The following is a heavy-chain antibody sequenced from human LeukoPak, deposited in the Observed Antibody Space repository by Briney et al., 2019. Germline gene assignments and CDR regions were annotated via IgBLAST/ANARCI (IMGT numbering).Heavy chain of an antibody. CDR3: ARPPHASAGTGPDDY. Sequence: GGSLRLSCAASGFTFSSYWMSWVRQAPGKGLEWVANTKQDGSEKYYVDSVKGRFTISRDNAKNSLYLQMNSLRAEDTAVYHCARPPHASAGTGPDDYWGQGTLVTVSS. V-gene: IGHV3-7*01. J-gene: IGHJ4*02. D-gene: IGHD6-19*01. CDR1: GFTFSSYW. CDR2: TKQDGSEK.